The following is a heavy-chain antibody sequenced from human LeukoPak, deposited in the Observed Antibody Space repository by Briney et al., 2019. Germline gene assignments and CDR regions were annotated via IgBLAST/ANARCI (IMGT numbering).Heavy chain of an antibody. CDR2: INQDGSKE. CDR1: GLAFSDFW. J-gene: IGHJ4*02. D-gene: IGHD5-12*01. V-gene: IGHV3-7*01. CDR3: VRDGGVSGYDLLDY. Sequence: GGSLRLSFAASGLAFSDFWMTWVRQAPGKGLELVAHINQDGSKEHYMDSVKARFTISRDNAKNSLSLQMNSLRAEDTAVYYCVRDGGVSGYDLLDYWGQGTLVTVSS.